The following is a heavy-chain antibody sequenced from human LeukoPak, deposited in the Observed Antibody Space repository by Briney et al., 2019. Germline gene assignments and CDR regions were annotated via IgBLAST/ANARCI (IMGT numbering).Heavy chain of an antibody. Sequence: ASVNVSCKASGYTLTNYYMHWVRQAPGQGLEWVGWINLNSGGTNYAQTFQGRVTKTRDTSISTAYIELSRLRSHDTAVFYCVRDSAVAGTHWGQGTLVTVSS. V-gene: IGHV1-2*02. CDR1: GYTLTNYY. CDR3: VRDSAVAGTH. J-gene: IGHJ4*02. D-gene: IGHD6-19*01. CDR2: INLNSGGT.